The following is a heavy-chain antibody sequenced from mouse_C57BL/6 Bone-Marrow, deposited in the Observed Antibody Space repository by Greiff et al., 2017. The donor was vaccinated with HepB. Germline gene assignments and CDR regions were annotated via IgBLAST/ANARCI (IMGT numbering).Heavy chain of an antibody. J-gene: IGHJ2*01. CDR2: ISYDGSN. V-gene: IGHV3-6*01. D-gene: IGHD1-1*01. CDR1: GYSITSGYY. CDR3: AREGYYGSPFDY. Sequence: EVKLEESGPGLVKPSQSLSLTCSVTGYSITSGYYWNWIRQFPGNKLEWMGYISYDGSNNYNPSLKNRISITRDTSKNQFFLKLNSVTTEDTATYYCAREGYYGSPFDYWGQGTTLTVSS.